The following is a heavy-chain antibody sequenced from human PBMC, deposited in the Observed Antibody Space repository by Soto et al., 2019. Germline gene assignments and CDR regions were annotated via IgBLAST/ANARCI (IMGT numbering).Heavy chain of an antibody. CDR3: VGVSTSGNYAFDI. V-gene: IGHV3-23*01. CDR2: LTVSGGIT. J-gene: IGHJ3*02. D-gene: IGHD2-8*01. CDR1: GFTCSSYA. Sequence: ESGGGLVQPGGSLRLSCAASGFTCSSYAMSWVRQAPGKGLAWVSSLTVSGGITYYADSVKGRFTISRDNSRYTLYLQMKRMRAEVTAVYYCVGVSTSGNYAFDIWGPGTLVTFSS.